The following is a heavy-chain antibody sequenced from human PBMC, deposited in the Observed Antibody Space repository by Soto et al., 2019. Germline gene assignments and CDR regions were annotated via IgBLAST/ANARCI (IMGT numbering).Heavy chain of an antibody. CDR1: GYTFTSCG. CDR2: ISAYNGNT. Sequence: GASVKVSCKASGYTFTSCGISWVRQAPGQGLEWMGWISAYNGNTNYAQKLQGRVTMTTDTSTSTAYMELRSLTSDDTAMYYCARDLEPYYAASVDCFYYWGQGTLGTVSS. CDR3: ARDLEPYYAASVDCFYY. J-gene: IGHJ4*02. V-gene: IGHV1-18*01. D-gene: IGHD3-10*01.